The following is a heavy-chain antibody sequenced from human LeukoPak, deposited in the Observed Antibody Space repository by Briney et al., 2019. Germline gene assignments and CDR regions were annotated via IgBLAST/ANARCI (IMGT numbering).Heavy chain of an antibody. Sequence: SETLSLTCTVSGYSISSGYYWGWIRQPPGKGLEWIGSIYHSGSTYYNPSLKSRVTISVDTSKNQFSLKLSSVTAADTAVYYCARGPLVGNDYWGQGTLVTVSS. V-gene: IGHV4-38-2*02. J-gene: IGHJ4*02. CDR3: ARGPLVGNDY. D-gene: IGHD2-15*01. CDR2: IYHSGST. CDR1: GYSISSGYY.